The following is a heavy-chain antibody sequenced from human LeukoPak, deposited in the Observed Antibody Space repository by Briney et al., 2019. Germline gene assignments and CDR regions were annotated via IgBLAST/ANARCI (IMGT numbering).Heavy chain of an antibody. J-gene: IGHJ3*02. CDR3: AKDWGTYYYDSSGYRGDAFDI. D-gene: IGHD3-22*01. CDR1: GFTFSSYG. Sequence: GGSLRLSCAASGFTFSSYGMHWVRRAPGKGLEWVAFIRYDGSNKYYADSVKGRFTISRDNSKNTLYLQMNSLRAEDTAVYYCAKDWGTYYYDSSGYRGDAFDIWGQGTMVTVSS. V-gene: IGHV3-30*02. CDR2: IRYDGSNK.